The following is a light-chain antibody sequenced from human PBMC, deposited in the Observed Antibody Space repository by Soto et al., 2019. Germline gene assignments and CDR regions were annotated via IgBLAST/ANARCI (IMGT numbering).Light chain of an antibody. J-gene: IGKJ4*01. Sequence: EIVMTQSPATLSVSPGERATFSCRASQSVSSNLAWYQQKPGQAPRLLIYGASTRATGIPARFSGSGSGTEFTLTLSSLQSEDFAVYYCQQYNNWPSLTFGGGTKVEIK. CDR2: GAS. CDR3: QQYNNWPSLT. V-gene: IGKV3-15*01. CDR1: QSVSSN.